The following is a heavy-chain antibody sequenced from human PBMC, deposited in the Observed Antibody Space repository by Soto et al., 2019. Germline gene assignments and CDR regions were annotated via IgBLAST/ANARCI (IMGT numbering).Heavy chain of an antibody. CDR2: INHSGST. CDR1: GGSFSGYF. J-gene: IGHJ6*03. Sequence: PSETLSLTCAVYGGSFSGYFGSWTRQPPGKGLEWIGEINHSGSTNYNPSLKSRVTISVDTSKNQFSLKLSSVTAADTAVYYCARKRTYYYYYYMDVWGKGTTVTVSS. V-gene: IGHV4-34*01. CDR3: ARKRTYYYYYYMDV.